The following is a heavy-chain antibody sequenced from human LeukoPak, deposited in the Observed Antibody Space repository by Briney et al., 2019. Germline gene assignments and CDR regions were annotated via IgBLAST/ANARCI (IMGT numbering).Heavy chain of an antibody. CDR2: IWYDGSNK. V-gene: IGHV3-33*01. D-gene: IGHD1-1*01. Sequence: GRSLRLSCAASGFTFSSYGMHWVRQAPGKGLEWVAVIWYDGSNKYYADSVKGRFTISRDNSKNTLYLQMNSLRAEDTAVYYCARDYWNDSYYYYGMDVWGQGTTVTVSS. CDR1: GFTFSSYG. CDR3: ARDYWNDSYYYYGMDV. J-gene: IGHJ6*02.